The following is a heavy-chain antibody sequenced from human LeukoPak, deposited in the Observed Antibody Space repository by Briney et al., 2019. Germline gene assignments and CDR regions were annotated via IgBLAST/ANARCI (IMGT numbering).Heavy chain of an antibody. CDR1: GFTFSSYA. D-gene: IGHD3-22*01. V-gene: IGHV3-23*01. CDR3: AKSDDSSGYYYGIVY. J-gene: IGHJ4*02. CDR2: ISGSGSST. Sequence: GGSPRLSCAASGFTFSSYAMSWVRRAPGKGLEWVSAISGSGSSTYYSDSVKGRFTISRDNSKNTLYLQMNSLRAEDTAVYYCAKSDDSSGYYYGIVYWGQGTLVTVSS.